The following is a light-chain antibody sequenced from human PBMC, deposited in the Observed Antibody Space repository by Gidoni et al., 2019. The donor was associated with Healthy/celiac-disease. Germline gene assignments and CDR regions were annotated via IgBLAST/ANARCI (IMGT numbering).Light chain of an antibody. CDR2: AAS. CDR1: QRIRRY. V-gene: IGKV1-39*01. CDR3: QQSYSTPVT. Sequence: DSEMPQSPSSLSASVGDRVTITCRASQRIRRYLNWYQQKPGKAPKLLIYAASSLQSGVPSRFSGSGSGTDFTLTISIVQPDDCATYYCQQSYSTPVTFGQGTKLEIK. J-gene: IGKJ2*01.